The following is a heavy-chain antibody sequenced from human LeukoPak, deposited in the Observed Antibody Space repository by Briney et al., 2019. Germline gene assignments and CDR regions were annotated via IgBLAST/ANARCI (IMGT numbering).Heavy chain of an antibody. V-gene: IGHV3-30-3*01. CDR1: GFTFSDHY. D-gene: IGHD2-2*01. CDR2: ISYDGSNK. CDR3: ARGIQCSSTSCYAGSTFDY. J-gene: IGHJ4*02. Sequence: PGGSLRLSCAVSGFTFSDHYMDWVRQAPGKGLEWVAVISYDGSNKYYADFVKGRFTISRDNSKNTLYLQMNSLRAEDTAVYYCARGIQCSSTSCYAGSTFDYWGQGTLVTVSS.